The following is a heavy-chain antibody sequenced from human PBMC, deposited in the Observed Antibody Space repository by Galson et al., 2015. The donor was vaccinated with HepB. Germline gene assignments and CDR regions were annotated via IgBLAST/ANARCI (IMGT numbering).Heavy chain of an antibody. CDR1: GGTFSSYA. J-gene: IGHJ5*02. D-gene: IGHD1-26*01. CDR2: IIPIFGTA. V-gene: IGHV1-69*13. Sequence: SVKVSCKASGGTFSSYAISWVRQAPGQGLEWMGGIIPIFGTANYAQKFQGRVTITADESTSTAYMELSSLRSEDTAVYYCATDLSWVGATGYLWGQGTLVTVSS. CDR3: ATDLSWVGATGYL.